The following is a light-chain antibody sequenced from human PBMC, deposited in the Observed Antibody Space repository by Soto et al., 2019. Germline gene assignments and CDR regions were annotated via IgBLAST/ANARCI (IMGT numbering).Light chain of an antibody. Sequence: SYELTQPPSVSVSPGQTARITCSGDALPKQYVYWYQQKPGQAPVVVIYKDSERPSGIPERFSASSSGTTVTLTISGVQAEDEADYYCQSADSSDTSFGGGTKLTVL. J-gene: IGLJ2*01. V-gene: IGLV3-25*03. CDR1: ALPKQY. CDR2: KDS. CDR3: QSADSSDTS.